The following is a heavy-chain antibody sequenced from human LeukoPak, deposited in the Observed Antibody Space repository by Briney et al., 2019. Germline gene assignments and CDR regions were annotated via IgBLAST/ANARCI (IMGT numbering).Heavy chain of an antibody. J-gene: IGHJ6*03. CDR2: INHSGST. CDR3: ARLSAMARTYYYYYMDV. D-gene: IGHD5-18*01. Sequence: PSETLSLTCAVYGGSFSGYYWSWIRQPPGKGLEWIGEINHSGSTNYSPSLKSRVTISVDTSKNQFSLKLSSVTAADTAVYYCARLSAMARTYYYYYMDVWGKGTTVTISS. CDR1: GGSFSGYY. V-gene: IGHV4-34*01.